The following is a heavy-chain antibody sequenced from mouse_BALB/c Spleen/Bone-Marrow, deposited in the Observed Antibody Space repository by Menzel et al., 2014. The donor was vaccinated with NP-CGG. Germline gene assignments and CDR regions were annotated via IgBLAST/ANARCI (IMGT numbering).Heavy chain of an antibody. Sequence: EVKLVESGGGLVQPGGFLRLSCATSGFTFTDHYVSWVRQPPGKALEWLGFIRNKANGYTTEYSASVKGRFTIPRDNSQSIVYLQMNTLRAEDSATYYCARDYSYYFDYWGQGTTLTVSS. CDR2: IRNKANGYTT. CDR3: ARDYSYYFDY. J-gene: IGHJ2*01. V-gene: IGHV7-3*02. D-gene: IGHD2-1*01. CDR1: GFTFTDHY.